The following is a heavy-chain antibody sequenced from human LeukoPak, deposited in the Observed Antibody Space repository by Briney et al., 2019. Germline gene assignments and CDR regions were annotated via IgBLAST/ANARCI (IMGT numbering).Heavy chain of an antibody. CDR3: ARGPPNWGYDY. J-gene: IGHJ4*02. CDR2: MSPNSGDT. Sequence: ASVKVSCKASGYTFTSYDFNWGRQATGQRPEWMGWMSPNSGDTGYAQKFQDRVTMTRNTSISTAYMELSSLRSDDTAVYYCARGPPNWGYDYWGPGTLVTVSS. V-gene: IGHV1-8*01. CDR1: GYTFTSYD. D-gene: IGHD7-27*01.